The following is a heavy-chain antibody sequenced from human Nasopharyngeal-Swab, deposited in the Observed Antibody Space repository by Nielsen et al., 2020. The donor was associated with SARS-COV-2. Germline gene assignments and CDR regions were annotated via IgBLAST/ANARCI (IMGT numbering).Heavy chain of an antibody. CDR3: ARGEYSSGWYSVY. CDR1: GYTFTSYD. V-gene: IGHV1-8*01. CDR2: MNPNSGNT. Sequence: ASVKVSCKASGYTFTSYDVNWVRQATGQGLEWMGWMNPNSGNTGYAQKFQGRVTMTRDTSISTAYMELSSLRSEDTAVYYCARGEYSSGWYSVYWGQGTLVTVSS. D-gene: IGHD6-19*01. J-gene: IGHJ4*02.